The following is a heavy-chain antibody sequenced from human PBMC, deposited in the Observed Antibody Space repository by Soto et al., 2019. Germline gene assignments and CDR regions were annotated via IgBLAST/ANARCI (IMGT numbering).Heavy chain of an antibody. V-gene: IGHV2-5*02. J-gene: IGHJ4*02. CDR3: AHKEPRMNHFDY. D-gene: IGHD2-8*01. CDR1: GFSLSTSGVG. Sequence: QITLTESGPTLVKPTQPLTLTCTFSGFSLSTSGVGVGWIRQPPGKALEWLAVIYWDDDKRYSPSLKNRLTITKDTSKNHVVLTMTNIDAVDTATYYCAHKEPRMNHFDYWGQGTPVTVSS. CDR2: IYWDDDK.